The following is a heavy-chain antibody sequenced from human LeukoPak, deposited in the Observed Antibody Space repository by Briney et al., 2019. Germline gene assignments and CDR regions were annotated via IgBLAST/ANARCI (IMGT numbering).Heavy chain of an antibody. CDR3: AKGGGRNYYYYMDV. CDR1: GFTFSSYS. Sequence: GGSLRLSCAASGFTFSSYSFNWVRQVPGKGLEWVSSITTTFYTYYTDSVKGRFTISRDNAKNSLYLQMISLRAEDTAVYYCAKGGGRNYYYYMDVWGKGTTVTVSS. V-gene: IGHV3-21*04. CDR2: ITTTFYT. D-gene: IGHD3-16*01. J-gene: IGHJ6*03.